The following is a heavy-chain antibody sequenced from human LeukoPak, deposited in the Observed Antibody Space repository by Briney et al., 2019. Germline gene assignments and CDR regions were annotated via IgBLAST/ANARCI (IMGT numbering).Heavy chain of an antibody. J-gene: IGHJ4*02. CDR1: GFTFSNYC. V-gene: IGHV3-74*01. Sequence: GGSLRLSCTASGFTFSNYCMHWVRQTPGKGLIWVSRICPGGTITNYADSVKGRFTISRDDAKNMMFLQMNSLRADDTAVYYCERDFRSADYWGQGILVTVSS. CDR3: ERDFRSADY. CDR2: ICPGGTIT.